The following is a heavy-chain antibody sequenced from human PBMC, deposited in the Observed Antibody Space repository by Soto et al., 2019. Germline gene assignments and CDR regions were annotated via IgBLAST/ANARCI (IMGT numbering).Heavy chain of an antibody. D-gene: IGHD3-22*01. CDR2: ISGSGGST. CDR1: GFTFSSYA. CDR3: AKVGWVDYYDSSGYSQDDAFDI. V-gene: IGHV3-23*01. J-gene: IGHJ3*02. Sequence: GGSLRLSCAASGFTFSSYAMSWVRQAPGKGLEWVSAISGSGGSTYYADSVKGRFTISRDNSKNTLYLQMNSLRAEDTAVYYCAKVGWVDYYDSSGYSQDDAFDIWGQGTMVTVSS.